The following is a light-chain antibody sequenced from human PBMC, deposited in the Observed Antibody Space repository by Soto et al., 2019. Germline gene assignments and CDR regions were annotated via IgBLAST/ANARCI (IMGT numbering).Light chain of an antibody. V-gene: IGKV2-28*01. Sequence: DIVMTQSPLSLPVTPGEPASISCRSSQSLLHRNGFNYLDWYLQKPGQSPQLLIYLGSNRSSGVPDRFSGSGSDTDFTLKIRRVEAEDVGVYYCMQPLQTPRTFGQGTKVEIK. CDR3: MQPLQTPRT. CDR1: QSLLHRNGFNY. J-gene: IGKJ1*01. CDR2: LGS.